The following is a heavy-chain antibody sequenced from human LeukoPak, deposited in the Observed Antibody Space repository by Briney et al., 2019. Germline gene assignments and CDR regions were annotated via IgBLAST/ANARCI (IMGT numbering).Heavy chain of an antibody. CDR2: IIPIFGTA. CDR3: ASTYCSSTSCPPEYFQH. CDR1: GGTFSSYA. J-gene: IGHJ1*01. V-gene: IGHV1-69*05. Sequence: ASVKVSCKASGGTFSSYAISWVRQAPGQGLEWMGGIIPIFGTANYAQKFQGRVTITTDESTSTAYMELSSLRSEDTAVYYCASTYCSSTSCPPEYFQHWGQGTLVTVSS. D-gene: IGHD2-2*01.